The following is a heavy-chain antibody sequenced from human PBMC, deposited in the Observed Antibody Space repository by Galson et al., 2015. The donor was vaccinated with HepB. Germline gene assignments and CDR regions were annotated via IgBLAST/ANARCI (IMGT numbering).Heavy chain of an antibody. CDR2: ISGSGGST. V-gene: IGHV3-23*01. D-gene: IGHD6-13*01. CDR1: GFTFSSYA. J-gene: IGHJ2*01. Sequence: SLRLSCAASGFTFSSYAMSWVRQAPGKGLEWVSAISGSGGSTYYADSVKGRFTISRDNSKNTLYLQMNSLRAEDTAVYYCAKDPGYSSSWWYFDLWGRGTLVTVSS. CDR3: AKDPGYSSSWWYFDL.